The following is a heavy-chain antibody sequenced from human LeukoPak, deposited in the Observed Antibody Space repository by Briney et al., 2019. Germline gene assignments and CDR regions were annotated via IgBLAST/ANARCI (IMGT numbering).Heavy chain of an antibody. CDR2: INPNSGGT. D-gene: IGHD4-17*01. V-gene: IGHV1-2*02. CDR1: GYTFTGYY. Sequence: RASVKVSCKASGYTFTGYYMHWVRQAPGQGLEWMGWINPNSGGTNYAQKFQGRVTMTRDTSISTAYMELSRLRSDDTAVYYCARVGRTGTHEEGPDDDAFDIWGQGTMVTVSS. J-gene: IGHJ3*02. CDR3: ARVGRTGTHEEGPDDDAFDI.